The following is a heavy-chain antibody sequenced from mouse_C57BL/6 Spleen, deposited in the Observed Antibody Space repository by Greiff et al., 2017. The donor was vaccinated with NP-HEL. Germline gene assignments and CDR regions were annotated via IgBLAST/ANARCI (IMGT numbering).Heavy chain of an antibody. J-gene: IGHJ4*01. CDR3: ARRVDGYYEEYYAMDY. D-gene: IGHD2-3*01. CDR1: GYTFTSYW. Sequence: VQLQQPGAELVKPGASVKLSCKASGYTFTSYWMHWVKQRPGQGLEWIGMIHPNSGSTNYNEKFKSKATLTVDKSSSTAYMQLSSLTSEDSAVYYCARRVDGYYEEYYAMDYWGQGTSVTVSS. CDR2: IHPNSGST. V-gene: IGHV1-64*01.